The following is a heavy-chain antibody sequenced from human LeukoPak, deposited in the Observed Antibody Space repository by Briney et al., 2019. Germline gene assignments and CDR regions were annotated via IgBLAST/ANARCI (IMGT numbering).Heavy chain of an antibody. Sequence: GGSLRLSCAASGFTFSSYWMSWVRQAPGKGLEWVANIKQDGSEKYYVDSVMGRFTISRDNAKNSLYLQMNSLRAEDTAVYYCARDPTDSSSWYRAFDIWGQGTMVTVSS. CDR3: ARDPTDSSSWYRAFDI. V-gene: IGHV3-7*01. D-gene: IGHD6-13*01. CDR2: IKQDGSEK. CDR1: GFTFSSYW. J-gene: IGHJ3*02.